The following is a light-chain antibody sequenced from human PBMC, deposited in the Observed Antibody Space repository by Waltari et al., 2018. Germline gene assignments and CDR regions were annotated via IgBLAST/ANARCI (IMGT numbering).Light chain of an antibody. J-gene: IGLJ2*01. CDR3: SSYGGKNNLI. CDR1: PSYMGGYKF. V-gene: IGLV2-8*01. Sequence: QSALTQRPSASGSPGQSVTTPGTGTPSYMGGYKFVSWFQQHPGKAPKLVIYDVSERPSGVPDRFSGSKSGSTATLTVSGLQAEDEADYYCSSYGGKNNLIFGGGTTLTVL. CDR2: DVS.